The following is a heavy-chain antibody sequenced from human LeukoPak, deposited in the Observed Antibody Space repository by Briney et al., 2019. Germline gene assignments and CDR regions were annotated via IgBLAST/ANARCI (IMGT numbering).Heavy chain of an antibody. CDR2: ISSSGSTI. CDR3: ARGQAFGGEWEILAAYYMDV. J-gene: IGHJ6*03. V-gene: IGHV3-11*04. D-gene: IGHD1-26*01. CDR1: GFTFSDYY. Sequence: GGSLRLSCAASGFTFSDYYMSWIRQAPGKGLEWVSYISSSGSTIYYADSVKGRFTISRDNAKNSLYLQMNSLRAEDTAVYYCARGQAFGGEWEILAAYYMDVWGKGTTVTVSS.